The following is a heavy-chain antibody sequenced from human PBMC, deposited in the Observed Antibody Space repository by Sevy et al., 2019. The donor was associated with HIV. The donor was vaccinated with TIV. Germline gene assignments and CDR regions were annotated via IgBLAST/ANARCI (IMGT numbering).Heavy chain of an antibody. Sequence: GGSLRLSCAASGFTFSSYAMSWVRQAPGKELEWVSAISGSGGSTYYADSVKGRFTISRDNSKNTLYLQMNSLRAEDTAVYYCAKVHSSVRGVIITGFDYWGQGTLVTVSS. D-gene: IGHD3-10*01. CDR1: GFTFSSYA. CDR3: AKVHSSVRGVIITGFDY. V-gene: IGHV3-23*01. CDR2: ISGSGGST. J-gene: IGHJ4*02.